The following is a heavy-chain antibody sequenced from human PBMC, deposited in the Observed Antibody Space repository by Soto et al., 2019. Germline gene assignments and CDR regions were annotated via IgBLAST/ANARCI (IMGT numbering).Heavy chain of an antibody. D-gene: IGHD6-19*01. CDR2: IYYSGST. J-gene: IGHJ4*02. CDR3: ARDERYSSGKFXY. CDR1: GGSISSGDYY. V-gene: IGHV4-30-4*01. Sequence: SETLSLTCTVSGGSISSGDYYWSWIRQPPGKGLEWIGYIYYSGSTYYNPSLKSRVTISVDTSKNQFSLKLSSVTAADTAVYYCARDERYSSGKFXYWGQGTLVTVSS.